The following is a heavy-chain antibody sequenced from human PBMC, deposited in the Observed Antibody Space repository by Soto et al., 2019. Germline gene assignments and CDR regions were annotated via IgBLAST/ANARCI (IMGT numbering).Heavy chain of an antibody. CDR1: GFTFSTYA. Sequence: GGSLRLSCAASGFTFSTYAMSWVRQAPGKGLEWVSAISGGSSATYYADSVKGRFTISRDNSKNTLYLQMNSLRAEDTAVYYCAKARGVIVARNYYDMDVWGQGTTVTVSS. CDR3: AKARGVIVARNYYDMDV. D-gene: IGHD5-12*01. CDR2: ISGGSSAT. J-gene: IGHJ6*02. V-gene: IGHV3-23*01.